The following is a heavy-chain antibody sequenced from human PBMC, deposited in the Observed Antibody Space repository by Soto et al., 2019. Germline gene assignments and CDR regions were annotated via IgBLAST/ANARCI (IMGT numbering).Heavy chain of an antibody. CDR3: ASPKRRRGSGLLFAY. D-gene: IGHD3-10*01. V-gene: IGHV1-69*02. CDR2: IIPILGIA. CDR1: GGTFSSYT. J-gene: IGHJ4*02. Sequence: QVQLVQSGAEVKKPGSSVKVSCKASGGTFSSYTISWVRQAPGQGLEWMGRIIPILGIANYAQKFQGRVTITADKSTSTAYVELSSRRSEDTAVYYCASPKRRRGSGLLFAYWGQGTLVTVSS.